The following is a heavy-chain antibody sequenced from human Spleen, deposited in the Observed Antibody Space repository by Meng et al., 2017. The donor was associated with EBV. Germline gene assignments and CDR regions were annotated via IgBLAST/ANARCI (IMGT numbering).Heavy chain of an antibody. J-gene: IGHJ4*02. CDR3: ASESGRGYTPDY. CDR1: GGPCRKYA. Sequence: QVRLVQAAAGVKKPGSSGKVSCKTSGGPCRKYAISWVRQAPGQGLEWLGGFLPTLGAPNYAQKFHGRVSITADESTSTHYMDLSSLRSEDTAVYYCASESGRGYTPDYWGQGTLVTVSS. D-gene: IGHD3-10*01. CDR2: FLPTLGAP. V-gene: IGHV1-69*01.